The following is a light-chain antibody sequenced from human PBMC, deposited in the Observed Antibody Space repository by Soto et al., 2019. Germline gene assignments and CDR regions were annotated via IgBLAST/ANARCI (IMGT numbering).Light chain of an antibody. J-gene: IGKJ1*01. CDR1: QSVNTY. Sequence: DIQMTHSPSTLSGSVGDRVTITRRASQSVNTYLHWYKQKAGQAPKLLIYAASNLQSGVPSRFSGRGSGTDFTLTVGSLKPEAFATYYCQQGYSNPWTFGQGTKVYIK. V-gene: IGKV1-39*01. CDR3: QQGYSNPWT. CDR2: AAS.